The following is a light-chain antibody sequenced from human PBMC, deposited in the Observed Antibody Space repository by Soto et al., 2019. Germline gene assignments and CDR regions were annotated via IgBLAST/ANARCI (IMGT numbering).Light chain of an antibody. CDR1: SSNIGAGYD. CDR2: GNS. CDR3: QSYDSSLSGSGVG. Sequence: QSVLTQPPSVSGAPGQRVTISCTGSSSNIGAGYDVHWYQQLPGTAPKLLVYGNSNRPSGVPDRFSGSKSGTSASLAITGLQAEDEADYYCQSYDSSLSGSGVGFGGGTKRTVL. V-gene: IGLV1-40*01. J-gene: IGLJ2*01.